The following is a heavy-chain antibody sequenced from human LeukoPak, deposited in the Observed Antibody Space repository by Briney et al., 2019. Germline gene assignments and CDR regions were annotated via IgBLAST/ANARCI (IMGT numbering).Heavy chain of an antibody. CDR2: IDPSSTYI. D-gene: IGHD4-17*01. J-gene: IGHJ4*02. CDR3: TRGSYGDYEY. Sequence: PGGSLRLSCAASGFTVSSNYMSWVRQAPGKGLEWVPSIDPSSTYIYYADSVKGRFTISRDNAQNSLYLQMNSLRAEDTAVYYCTRGSYGDYEYWGQGTLVTVSS. V-gene: IGHV3-21*06. CDR1: GFTVSSNY.